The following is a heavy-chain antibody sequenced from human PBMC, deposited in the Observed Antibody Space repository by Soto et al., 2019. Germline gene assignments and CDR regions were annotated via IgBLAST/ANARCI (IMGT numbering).Heavy chain of an antibody. Sequence: QVQLVQSGAEVRQPGSSVRVACEASGDKFSTYAINWVRQVPGKGLEWVGGITACGGAAKYAQNVQGRVTITADESANTVYMELSSLRSEDTAVYYCAREGKGRCHGSCMDLWGQGTTVTVSS. CDR2: ITACGGAA. CDR1: GDKFSTYA. V-gene: IGHV1-69*01. D-gene: IGHD2-2*01. CDR3: AREGKGRCHGSCMDL. J-gene: IGHJ6*02.